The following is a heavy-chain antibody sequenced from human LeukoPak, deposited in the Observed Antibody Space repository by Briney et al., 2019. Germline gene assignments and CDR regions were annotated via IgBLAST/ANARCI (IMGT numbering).Heavy chain of an antibody. CDR1: GGSFSGYY. J-gene: IGHJ4*02. V-gene: IGHV4-34*01. Sequence: PSETLSLTCADYGGSFSGYYWSWIRQPPGKGLEWIGEINHSGSTNYNPSLKSRVTISVDTSKNQFSLKLGSVTAADTAVYYCARDHVSGVVIWGQGTLVTVSS. CDR3: ARDHVSGVVI. D-gene: IGHD3-3*01. CDR2: INHSGST.